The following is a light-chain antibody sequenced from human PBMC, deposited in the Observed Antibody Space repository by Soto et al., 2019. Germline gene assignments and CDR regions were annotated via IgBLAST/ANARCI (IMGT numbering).Light chain of an antibody. CDR2: DVS. CDR1: SSDVGGYTY. J-gene: IGLJ2*01. Sequence: QSALTQPASVSGSPGQSITISCTGTSSDVGGYTYVSWYQQHPGKAPKLMIYDVSKRPTGVSTRSSVSKSGTTAALTLSGLQADDEADYYCSSYTSSSTLDVVFGGGTKLTVL. V-gene: IGLV2-14*01. CDR3: SSYTSSSTLDVV.